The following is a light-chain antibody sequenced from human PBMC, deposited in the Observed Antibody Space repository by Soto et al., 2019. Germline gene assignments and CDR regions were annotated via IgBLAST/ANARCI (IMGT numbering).Light chain of an antibody. CDR1: SSDVGTYNY. CDR2: DVS. V-gene: IGLV2-11*01. Sequence: QSVLTQPRSVSGSPGQSVTISCTGTSSDVGTYNYVSWYQQHPGKAPKLMIYDVSKRPSGVPDRFSASKSGNTASLTISGLQAEDEADYYCCSYAGSYTLVFGGGTKVTVL. CDR3: CSYAGSYTLV. J-gene: IGLJ2*01.